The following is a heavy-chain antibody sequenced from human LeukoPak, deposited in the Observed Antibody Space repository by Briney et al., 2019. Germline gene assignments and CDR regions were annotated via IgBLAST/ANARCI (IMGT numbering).Heavy chain of an antibody. CDR3: GRDAYNYGSGGLDY. CDR1: GFTFTNYW. Sequence: GGSLRLSCVASGFTFTNYWMHWVRQIPGKGLVWVSRINSDGNSISYADSVKGRFTIYRDNAKNTLYLQMNSLRAEDTAVYYCGRDAYNYGSGGLDYWGQGTLVTVSS. V-gene: IGHV3-74*01. J-gene: IGHJ4*02. D-gene: IGHD3-10*01. CDR2: INSDGNSI.